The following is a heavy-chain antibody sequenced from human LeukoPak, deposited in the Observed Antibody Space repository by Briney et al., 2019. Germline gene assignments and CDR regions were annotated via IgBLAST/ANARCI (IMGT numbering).Heavy chain of an antibody. D-gene: IGHD3-16*01. CDR3: ARETIPDTYYDYVWGSYGVDY. J-gene: IGHJ4*02. Sequence: GGTLRLSCAASGFTFSSYGMSWVRQAPGKGLEWVSYISSSSSTIYYADSVKGRFTISRDNAKNSLYLQMNSLRAEDTAVYYCARETIPDTYYDYVWGSYGVDYWGQGTLVTVSS. CDR2: ISSSSSTI. CDR1: GFTFSSYG. V-gene: IGHV3-48*01.